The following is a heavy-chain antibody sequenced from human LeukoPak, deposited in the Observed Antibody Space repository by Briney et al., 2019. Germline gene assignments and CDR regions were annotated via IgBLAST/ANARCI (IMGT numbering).Heavy chain of an antibody. V-gene: IGHV1-69*05. J-gene: IGHJ5*02. Sequence: ASVKVSCKASGGTFSSYAISWVRQAPGQGLEWMGGIIPIFGTANYAQKFQGRVTMTTDTSTSTAYMELRSLRSDDTAVYYCARDYSSGWYNWFDPWGQGTLVTVSS. D-gene: IGHD6-19*01. CDR3: ARDYSSGWYNWFDP. CDR1: GGTFSSYA. CDR2: IIPIFGTA.